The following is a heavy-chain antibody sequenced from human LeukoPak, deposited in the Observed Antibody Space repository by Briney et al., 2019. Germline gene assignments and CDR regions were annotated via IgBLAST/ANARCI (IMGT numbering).Heavy chain of an antibody. Sequence: SETLSLTCAVYGGSFSGYYWSWIRQPPGKGLEWIGEINHSGSTNYNPSPKSRVTIPVDTSKNQFSLKLNSVTAADTAVYYCARVSGSRDIFGVVITPGNYFDSWGQGTLVTVSS. CDR3: ARVSGSRDIFGVVITPGNYFDS. V-gene: IGHV4-34*01. J-gene: IGHJ4*02. CDR2: INHSGST. D-gene: IGHD3-3*02. CDR1: GGSFSGYY.